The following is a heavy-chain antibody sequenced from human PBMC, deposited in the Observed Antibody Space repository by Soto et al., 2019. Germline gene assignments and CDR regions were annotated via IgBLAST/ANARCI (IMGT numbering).Heavy chain of an antibody. J-gene: IGHJ6*02. CDR3: VRHSGAGSANYLGMDV. D-gene: IGHD1-26*01. CDR2: IFYTGTT. V-gene: IGHV4-39*01. Sequence: QLQLQQSGPGLVKPSETLSLTCTVSGGPISTNDYHWGWIRQPPGEGLDWIASIFYTGTTYYISSLRSRLTISIDTSKMQFSLQLSSVTDTDTAIYYCVRHSGAGSANYLGMDVWGQGTTVTVSS. CDR1: GGPISTNDYH.